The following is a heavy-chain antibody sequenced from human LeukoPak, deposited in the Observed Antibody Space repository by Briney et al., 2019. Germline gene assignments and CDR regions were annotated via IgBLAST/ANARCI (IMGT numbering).Heavy chain of an antibody. CDR3: ARSRPNRYCSGGSCYRLDY. D-gene: IGHD2-15*01. CDR1: GYTFPSYD. J-gene: IGHJ4*02. Sequence: SVKVSCKASGYTFPSYDINWVRQATGQGLEWRGWMNPNSGNTGYAQKFQGRVTMTRNTSISTAYMELSSLRSEDTAVYYCARSRPNRYCSGGSCYRLDYWGQGTLVTVSS. V-gene: IGHV1-8*01. CDR2: MNPNSGNT.